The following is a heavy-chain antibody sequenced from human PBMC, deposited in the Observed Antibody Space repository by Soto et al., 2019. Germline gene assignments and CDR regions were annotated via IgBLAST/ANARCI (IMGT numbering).Heavy chain of an antibody. D-gene: IGHD6-13*01. CDR2: IYYSGST. CDR3: ARSRGSSSWYGRIDY. J-gene: IGHJ4*02. CDR1: GGSISSYY. Sequence: SETLSLTCTVSGGSISSYYWSWIRQPPGKGLEWIGYIYYSGSTNYNPSLKSRVTISVDTSKNQFSLKLSSVTAADTAVYYCARSRGSSSWYGRIDYWGQGTLVTVSS. V-gene: IGHV4-59*01.